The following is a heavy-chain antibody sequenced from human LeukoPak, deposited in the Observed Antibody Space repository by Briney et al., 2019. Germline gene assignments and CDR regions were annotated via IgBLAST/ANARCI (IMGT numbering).Heavy chain of an antibody. CDR2: ISNNGGYT. CDR1: GLTVSSYS. Sequence: GGSLRLSCAASGLTVSSYSMNWVRQAPGKGLEWVSAISNNGGYTYYADSVQGRFTISRDNSKSTLCLQMNSLRAEDTAVYYCAKQLGYCSDGSCYFPYRGQGTLVTVSS. CDR3: AKQLGYCSDGSCYFPY. D-gene: IGHD2-15*01. J-gene: IGHJ4*02. V-gene: IGHV3-23*01.